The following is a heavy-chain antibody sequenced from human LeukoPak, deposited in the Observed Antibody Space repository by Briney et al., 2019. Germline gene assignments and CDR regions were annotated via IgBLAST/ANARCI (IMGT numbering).Heavy chain of an antibody. D-gene: IGHD6-19*01. J-gene: IGHJ6*03. V-gene: IGHV3-11*01. CDR2: ISSSGSTI. CDR3: ARVKQGEQWLSPLSPYYMDV. Sequence: PGGSLRLSCAASGFTFSDYYMSWIRQAPGKGLEWVSYISSSGSTIYYADSVKGRFTMSRDNAKNSLCLQMNSLRAEDTAVYYCARVKQGEQWLSPLSPYYMDVWGKGTTVTVSS. CDR1: GFTFSDYY.